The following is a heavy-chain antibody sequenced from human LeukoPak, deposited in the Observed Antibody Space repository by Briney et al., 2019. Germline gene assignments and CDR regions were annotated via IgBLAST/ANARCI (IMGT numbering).Heavy chain of an antibody. J-gene: IGHJ6*03. Sequence: GGSLRLSCAAPGFTFSSYGMHCVRQAPGKGLEWVSYISSSGSTIYYADSVKGRFTISRDNAKNSLYLQMNSLRAEDTAVYYSARVAVVRGDYYYMDVWGKGTTVTISS. CDR3: ARVAVVRGDYYYMDV. CDR2: ISSSGSTI. CDR1: GFTFSSYG. V-gene: IGHV3-48*04. D-gene: IGHD3-10*01.